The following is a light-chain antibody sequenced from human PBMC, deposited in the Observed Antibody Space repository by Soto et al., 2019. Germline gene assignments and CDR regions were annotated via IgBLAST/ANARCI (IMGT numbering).Light chain of an antibody. CDR2: RNN. CDR1: TSNIGTFY. V-gene: IGLV1-47*01. CDR3: VAWDDTLDAQV. Sequence: QSVLTQPPSTSSTPGQTVTISCSGSTSNIGTFYVYWYQHLPGTAPKLLIQRNNERPSGVPDRFSGSKSGTSVSLAISGLRSDDEATYYCVAWDDTLDAQVFGGGTQLTVL. J-gene: IGLJ3*02.